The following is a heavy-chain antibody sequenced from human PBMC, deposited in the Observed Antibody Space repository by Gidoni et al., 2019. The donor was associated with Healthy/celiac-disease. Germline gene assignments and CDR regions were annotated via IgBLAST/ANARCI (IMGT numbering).Heavy chain of an antibody. J-gene: IGHJ4*02. CDR2: INAGNGNT. V-gene: IGHV1-3*01. CDR1: GYTFTSYA. D-gene: IGHD2-15*01. Sequence: QVQLVQSGAEVKKPGASVKVSCKASGYTFTSYAMHWVRQAPGQRLEWMGWINAGNGNTKYSQKFQGRVTITRDTSASTAYMELSSLRSEDTAVYYWAISYGPYCSGGSCFDYWGQGTLVTVSS. CDR3: AISYGPYCSGGSCFDY.